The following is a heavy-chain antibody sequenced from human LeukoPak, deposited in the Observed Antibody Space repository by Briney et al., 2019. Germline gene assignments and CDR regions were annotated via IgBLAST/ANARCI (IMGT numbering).Heavy chain of an antibody. J-gene: IGHJ4*02. Sequence: ASVKVSCKASGYTFTSCDINWVQQATGQGLEWMGWMNPNSGNTGYAQKFQGRVTMTRNTSISTAYMELSSLRSEDTAVYYCARAGYSSSWYVDWGQGTLVTVSS. CDR2: MNPNSGNT. CDR3: ARAGYSSSWYVD. V-gene: IGHV1-8*01. D-gene: IGHD6-13*01. CDR1: GYTFTSCD.